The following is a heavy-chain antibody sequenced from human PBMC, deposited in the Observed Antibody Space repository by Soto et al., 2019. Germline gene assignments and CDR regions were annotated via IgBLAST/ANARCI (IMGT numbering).Heavy chain of an antibody. Sequence: EVQLVESGGGLVQPGGSLRLSCTASGFTSSLYWMTWVRQAPGKGLEWVAIIKEDGSEKYYVDSVKGRFTISRDNAKNSLYLQMNSMRDEDTAVYYCARGRLELRVGPDYWGQGTLGTVSS. CDR3: ARGRLELRVGPDY. J-gene: IGHJ4*02. CDR2: IKEDGSEK. D-gene: IGHD3-10*01. V-gene: IGHV3-7*03. CDR1: GFTSSLYW.